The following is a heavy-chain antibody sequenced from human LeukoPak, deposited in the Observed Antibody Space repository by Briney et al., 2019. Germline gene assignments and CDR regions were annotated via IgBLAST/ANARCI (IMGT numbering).Heavy chain of an antibody. Sequence: GESLKISCAASGFTFSGSARHWVRQASGKGLEWVGRIRSKANSYATAYAASVKGRFTISRDDSKNTAYLQMNSLKTEDTAVYYCTSRDCSSTSCYRDPTYYYYYMDVWGKGTTVTVSS. D-gene: IGHD2-2*01. CDR1: GFTFSGSA. J-gene: IGHJ6*03. V-gene: IGHV3-73*01. CDR3: TSRDCSSTSCYRDPTYYYYYMDV. CDR2: IRSKANSYAT.